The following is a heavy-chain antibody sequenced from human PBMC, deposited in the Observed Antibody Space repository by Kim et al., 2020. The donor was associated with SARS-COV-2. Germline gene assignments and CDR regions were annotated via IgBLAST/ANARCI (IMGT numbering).Heavy chain of an antibody. J-gene: IGHJ6*02. V-gene: IGHV5-51*01. CDR1: GYSFTSYW. D-gene: IGHD6-13*01. CDR3: ARLPYSSSWTRYYCYYGMDV. Sequence: GESLKISCKGSGYSFTSYWIGWVRQMPGKGLEWMGIIYPGDSDTRYSPSFQGQVTISADKSISTAYLQWSSLKASDTAMYYCARLPYSSSWTRYYCYYGMDVWGQGTTVTVSS. CDR2: IYPGDSDT.